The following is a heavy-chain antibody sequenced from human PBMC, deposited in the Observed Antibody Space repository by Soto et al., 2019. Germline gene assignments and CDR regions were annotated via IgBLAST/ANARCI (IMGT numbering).Heavy chain of an antibody. D-gene: IGHD6-19*01. V-gene: IGHV1-2*02. J-gene: IGHJ5*02. CDR2: INPNSGGT. Sequence: ASVKVSCKASGYTFTGYYMHWVRQAPGQELEWMGWINPNSGGTNYAQKFQGRVTMTRDTSISTACMELSRLRSDDTAVYYFARDLIAVAGTPCFDPWGQGTLVTVSS. CDR3: ARDLIAVAGTPCFDP. CDR1: GYTFTGYY.